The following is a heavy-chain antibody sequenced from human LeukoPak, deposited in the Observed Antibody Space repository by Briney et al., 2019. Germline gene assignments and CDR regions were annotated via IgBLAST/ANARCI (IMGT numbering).Heavy chain of an antibody. D-gene: IGHD2-15*01. CDR1: GGSISSSSYY. CDR2: IYYSGST. V-gene: IGHV4-39*07. J-gene: IGHJ5*02. Sequence: SETLSLTCTVSGGSISSSSYYWGWIRQPPGKGLEWIGSIYYSGSTYYNPSLKSRVTISVDTSKNRFSLKLSSVTAADTAVYYCARDTPLVVAASLGFDPWGQGTLVTVSS. CDR3: ARDTPLVVAASLGFDP.